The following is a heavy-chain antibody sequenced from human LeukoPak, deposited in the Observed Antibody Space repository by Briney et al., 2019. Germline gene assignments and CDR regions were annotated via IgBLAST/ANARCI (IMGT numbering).Heavy chain of an antibody. CDR3: ARQGGYVWGSYRYTLPFDY. CDR2: IYPGDSDT. Sequence: GESLKISCKGSGYSFTSYWIGWVRQMPGEGLEWMGIIYPGDSDTRYSPSFQGQVTISADKSISTAYLQWSSLKASDTAMYYCARQGGYVWGSYRYTLPFDYWGQGTLVTVSS. J-gene: IGHJ4*02. V-gene: IGHV5-51*01. CDR1: GYSFTSYW. D-gene: IGHD3-16*02.